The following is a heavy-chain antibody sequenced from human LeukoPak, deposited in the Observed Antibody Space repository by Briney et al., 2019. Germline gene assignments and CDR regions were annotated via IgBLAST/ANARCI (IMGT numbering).Heavy chain of an antibody. Sequence: SETLSLTCTVSGGSISSYYWSWIRQPPGKGLEWIGYIYYSGSTNYNPSLKSRVTISVDTSKNQFSLKLSSVIAADTAVYYCARHQRGSWLIDYWGQGTLVTVSS. CDR3: ARHQRGSWLIDY. D-gene: IGHD1-26*01. CDR1: GGSISSYY. V-gene: IGHV4-59*08. J-gene: IGHJ4*02. CDR2: IYYSGST.